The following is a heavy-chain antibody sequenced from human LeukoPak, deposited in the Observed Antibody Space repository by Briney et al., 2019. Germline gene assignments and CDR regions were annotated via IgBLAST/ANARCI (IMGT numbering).Heavy chain of an antibody. CDR3: VKDRDGGDSTTAKGFDY. J-gene: IGHJ4*02. D-gene: IGHD2/OR15-2a*01. CDR1: GFTFRKSV. CDR2: ISISGRDT. Sequence: GGSLRLSCAASGFTFRKSVMGWVRQAPGKGLEWVSSISISGRDTFYSDSVRGRFTISRDNSKNTLFLQMNDLRADDTAMYYCVKDRDGGDSTTAKGFDYWGQGTLVIVSS. V-gene: IGHV3-23*01.